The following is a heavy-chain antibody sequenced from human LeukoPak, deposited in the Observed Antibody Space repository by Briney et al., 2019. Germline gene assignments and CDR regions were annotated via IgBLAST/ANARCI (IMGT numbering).Heavy chain of an antibody. V-gene: IGHV3-48*01. J-gene: IGHJ4*02. CDR3: ARDWPYSSSSRPFDY. D-gene: IGHD6-6*01. Sequence: GGSLRLSCTASGFTLSSYAMSWVRQAPGKGLEWVSYINNIGSVTHYADSVKGRFTISRDNAKNSVYLQMNSLRVEDTAVYYCARDWPYSSSSRPFDYWGQGTLVTVCS. CDR1: GFTLSSYA. CDR2: INNIGSVT.